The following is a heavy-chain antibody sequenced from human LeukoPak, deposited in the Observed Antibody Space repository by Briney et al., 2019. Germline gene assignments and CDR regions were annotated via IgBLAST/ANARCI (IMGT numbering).Heavy chain of an antibody. V-gene: IGHV3-30*18. J-gene: IGHJ4*02. D-gene: IGHD3-9*01. CDR2: ISYDGSNK. CDR1: GFTFSYYV. Sequence: GGSLRLSCAASGFTFSYYVIHWVRQAPGKGLEWVAVISYDGSNKYYADSVKGRFTISRDNSRNTLHLQMNSLRAEDTAVYSCAKASLRYFDWFSDYWGQGTLVTVSS. CDR3: AKASLRYFDWFSDY.